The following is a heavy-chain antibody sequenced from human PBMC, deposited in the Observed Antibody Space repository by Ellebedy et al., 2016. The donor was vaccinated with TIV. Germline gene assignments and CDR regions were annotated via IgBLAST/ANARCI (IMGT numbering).Heavy chain of an antibody. Sequence: MPSETLSLTCTVSGGSISYSYWSWLRQSPGKGLEWIGYIYYSGSTNYNPSLKSRVTISVDTSKKQFSLKLSSVTAADTAVYYCARERNDYVWGSHTPAYYFDYWGQGSLVTVSS. CDR2: IYYSGST. CDR3: ARERNDYVWGSHTPAYYFDY. J-gene: IGHJ4*02. V-gene: IGHV4-59*01. CDR1: GGSISYSY. D-gene: IGHD3-16*01.